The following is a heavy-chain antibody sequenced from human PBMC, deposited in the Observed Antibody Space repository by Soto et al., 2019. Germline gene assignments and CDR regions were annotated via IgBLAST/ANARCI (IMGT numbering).Heavy chain of an antibody. CDR1: GGTISSYD. CDR2: IYHSGST. CDR3: ARTSTSGTRFGY. V-gene: IGHV4-59*12. D-gene: IGHD1-1*01. Sequence: SETLSLTCTVSGGTISSYDCSRIRQPPGKGLEWIGEIYHSGSTNYNPSFKSGVAMSVDKSKNQFSLQLNSLTAVDTALYYCARTSTSGTRFGYRGQGTLVTVSS. J-gene: IGHJ4*02.